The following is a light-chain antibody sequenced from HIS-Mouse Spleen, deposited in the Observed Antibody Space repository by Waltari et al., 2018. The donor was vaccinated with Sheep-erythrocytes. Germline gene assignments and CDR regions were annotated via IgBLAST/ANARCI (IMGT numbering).Light chain of an antibody. CDR1: SSDVGGYNY. CDR2: DVS. CDR3: CSYAGSYNHV. J-gene: IGLJ1*01. V-gene: IGLV2-11*01. Sequence: QSALTQPRSVSGSPGQSFTISCTGTSSDVGGYNYVSWYQQHPGKAPKLMIYDVSTRPSGVPDRFAGSKSGNQASLTISGLQAEDEADYYCCSYAGSYNHVFATGTKVTVL.